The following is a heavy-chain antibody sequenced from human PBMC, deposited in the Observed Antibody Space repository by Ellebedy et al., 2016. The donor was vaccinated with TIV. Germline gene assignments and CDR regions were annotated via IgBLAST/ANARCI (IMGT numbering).Heavy chain of an antibody. J-gene: IGHJ4*02. Sequence: GGSLRLXXKGSGYRFTNYWIGWVRQMPGKGLEWMGIIYPGDSDTRYSPSFQGQFTMSADKSISTAYLQWSGLEASDTAMYYCARRADYYDSSGYGPVDYWGQGTLVTVSS. D-gene: IGHD3-22*01. CDR3: ARRADYYDSSGYGPVDY. CDR2: IYPGDSDT. V-gene: IGHV5-51*01. CDR1: GYRFTNYW.